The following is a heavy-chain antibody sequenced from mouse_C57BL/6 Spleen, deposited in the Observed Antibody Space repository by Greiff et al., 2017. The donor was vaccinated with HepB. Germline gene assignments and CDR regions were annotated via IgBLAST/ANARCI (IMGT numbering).Heavy chain of an antibody. J-gene: IGHJ1*03. V-gene: IGHV1-52*01. CDR3: ARGGDGYYGYFDV. D-gene: IGHD2-3*01. CDR1: GYTFTSYW. CDR2: IDPSDSET. Sequence: QVQLQQPGAELVRPGSSVKLSCKASGYTFTSYWMHWVKQRPIQGLEWIGNIDPSDSETHYNQKFKDKATLTVYKSSSTAYMQLSSLTSEDSAVYYCARGGDGYYGYFDVWGTGTTVTVSS.